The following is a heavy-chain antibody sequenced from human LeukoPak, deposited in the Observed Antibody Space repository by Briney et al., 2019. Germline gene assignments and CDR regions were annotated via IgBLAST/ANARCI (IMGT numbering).Heavy chain of an antibody. V-gene: IGHV1-18*01. CDR2: ISPYNGNT. Sequence: GASVKVSCKASGYDFTSVGITWGRRAPVQGLECMGWISPYNGNTRYAQKFQGRVAMTTDTSTTTAHMELRGLRFNDTAVYYCARAGPGSGWYFDYWGQGTLVTVSS. J-gene: IGHJ4*02. CDR3: ARAGPGSGWYFDY. D-gene: IGHD6-19*01. CDR1: GYDFTSVG.